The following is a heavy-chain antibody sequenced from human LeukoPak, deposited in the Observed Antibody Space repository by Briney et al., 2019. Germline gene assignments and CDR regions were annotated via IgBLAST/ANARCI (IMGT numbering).Heavy chain of an antibody. Sequence: SVTVSCTASGGTFSSYAISWVRQAPGQGLEWMGGIIPIFGTANYAQKFQGRVTITADESTSTAYMELSSLRSEDTAVYYCAREYYYDSSGYYHFDYWGQGTLVTVSS. CDR2: IIPIFGTA. J-gene: IGHJ4*02. CDR3: AREYYYDSSGYYHFDY. V-gene: IGHV1-69*13. D-gene: IGHD3-22*01. CDR1: GGTFSSYA.